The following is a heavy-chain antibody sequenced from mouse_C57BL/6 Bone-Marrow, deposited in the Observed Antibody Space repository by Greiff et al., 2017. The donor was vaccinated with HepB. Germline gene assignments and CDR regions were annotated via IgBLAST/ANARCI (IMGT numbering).Heavy chain of an antibody. CDR3: ARYDYDEVDY. Sequence: VQLQQSGPELVKPGASVKISCKASGYTFTDYYMNWVKQSHGKSLEWIGDINPNNGGTSYNQKFTGKATLTVDKSSITAYMELRSLTSDDSAVSYCARYDYDEVDYWGQGTTLTVSS. CDR1: GYTFTDYY. J-gene: IGHJ2*01. D-gene: IGHD2-4*01. V-gene: IGHV1-26*01. CDR2: INPNNGGT.